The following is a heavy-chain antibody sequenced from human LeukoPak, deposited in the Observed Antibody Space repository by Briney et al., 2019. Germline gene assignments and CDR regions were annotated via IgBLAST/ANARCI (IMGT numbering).Heavy chain of an antibody. D-gene: IGHD1-14*01. CDR2: INSDGSST. V-gene: IGHV3-74*01. Sequence: GGSLRLSCAASGFTFSSYWMHWVRQAPGKGLVWVSRINSDGSSTSYADSVKGRFTIPRDNAKNTLYLQMNSLRAEDTAVYYCARDNRRCDAFDIWGQGTMVTVSS. CDR3: ARDNRRCDAFDI. J-gene: IGHJ3*02. CDR1: GFTFSSYW.